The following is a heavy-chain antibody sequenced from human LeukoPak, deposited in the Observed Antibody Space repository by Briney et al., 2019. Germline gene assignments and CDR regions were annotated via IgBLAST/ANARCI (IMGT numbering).Heavy chain of an antibody. CDR3: ARAPPYCGGDCGAFDI. D-gene: IGHD2-21*02. V-gene: IGHV3-23*01. CDR1: GFTFSSYA. CDR2: VSSSGGGT. J-gene: IGHJ3*02. Sequence: GGTLRLSCAASGFTFSSYAMSWVRQAPGKGLEWVSAVSSSGGGTYYADSVEGRFTISRHNSKNTLYLQMNSLRAEDTAVYYCARAPPYCGGDCGAFDIWGQGTMVTVSS.